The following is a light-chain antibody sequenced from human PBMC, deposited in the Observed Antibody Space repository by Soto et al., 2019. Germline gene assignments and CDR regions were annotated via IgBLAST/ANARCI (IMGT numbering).Light chain of an antibody. CDR3: QQYDNLIT. CDR2: DAS. Sequence: DIQMTQSPSSLSASVGDRVTITCQASQDSSNYLNWYQQKPGKAPELLIYDASNLETGVPSRFSGSGSGTDFTFTISSLHPEDISTYYCQQYDNLITFGQGTRLEIK. CDR1: QDSSNY. J-gene: IGKJ5*01. V-gene: IGKV1-33*01.